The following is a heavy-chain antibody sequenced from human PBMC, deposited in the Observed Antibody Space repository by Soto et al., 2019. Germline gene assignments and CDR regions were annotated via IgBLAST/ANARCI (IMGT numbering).Heavy chain of an antibody. Sequence: PTETLSLTCTVSGGSISSGGYYWSWIRQHPGKGLEWIGYIYYSGSTYYNPSLKSRVTISVDTSKNQFSLKLSSVTAADTAVYYCVRDKGGTTVRSFDYWGQGTLVTVSS. V-gene: IGHV4-31*03. D-gene: IGHD4-17*01. CDR1: GGSISSGGYY. CDR2: IYYSGST. CDR3: VRDKGGTTVRSFDY. J-gene: IGHJ4*02.